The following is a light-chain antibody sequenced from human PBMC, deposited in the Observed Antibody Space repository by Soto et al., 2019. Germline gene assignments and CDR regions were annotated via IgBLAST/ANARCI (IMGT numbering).Light chain of an antibody. J-gene: IGKJ1*01. CDR3: QQYGSSPRGT. CDR1: QSVSSSY. V-gene: IGKV3-20*01. Sequence: ELVLAQSPGTLSLSPGERATLSCRASQSVSSSYVAWYQQKPGQAPRLLIYGASSRATGIPDRFSGSGSGTDFTLTISILEPEDFAVYYCQQYGSSPRGTFGQGTKVDIK. CDR2: GAS.